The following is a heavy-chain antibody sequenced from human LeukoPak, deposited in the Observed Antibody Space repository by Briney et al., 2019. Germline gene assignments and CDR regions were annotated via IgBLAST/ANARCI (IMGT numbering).Heavy chain of an antibody. Sequence: ASVKVSCKVSGYTFTDYYMHWVQQAPGKGLEWMGLVDPEDGETIYAEKFQGRVTITADTSTDTAYIELSRLRSEDTAVYYCATDSAPVMGWLQFYYFDYWGQGTLVTVSS. CDR3: ATDSAPVMGWLQFYYFDY. CDR2: VDPEDGET. CDR1: GYTFTDYY. J-gene: IGHJ4*02. V-gene: IGHV1-69-2*01. D-gene: IGHD5-24*01.